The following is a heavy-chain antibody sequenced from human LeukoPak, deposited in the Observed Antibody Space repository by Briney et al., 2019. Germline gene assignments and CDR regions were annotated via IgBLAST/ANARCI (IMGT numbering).Heavy chain of an antibody. V-gene: IGHV3-23*01. CDR3: AKDRVDGSGSQFES. J-gene: IGHJ4*02. CDR2: ISGSGAMT. D-gene: IGHD3-10*01. CDR1: GFTLSNHA. Sequence: GGSLRLSCAASGFTLSNHAMIWVRQAPGKGLEWVSSISGSGAMTYYADSVKGRFTISRDNAMDTLYLHMNSQRADDTAVYYCAKDRVDGSGSQFESWGQGSLVIVSS.